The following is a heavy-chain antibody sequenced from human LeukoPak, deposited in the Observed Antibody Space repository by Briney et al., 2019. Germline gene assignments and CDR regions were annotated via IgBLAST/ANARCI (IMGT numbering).Heavy chain of an antibody. CDR1: GFTFSSCS. CDR3: ARDIAIVVVPAAKTGYYYYGMDV. CDR2: ISSSSSYI. Sequence: GGSLRLSCAASGFTFSSCSMNWVRQAPGKGLEWVSSISSSSSYIYYADSVKGRFTISRDNAKNSLYLQMNSLRAEDTAVYYCARDIAIVVVPAAKTGYYYYGMDVWGQGTTVTVSS. D-gene: IGHD2-2*01. V-gene: IGHV3-21*01. J-gene: IGHJ6*02.